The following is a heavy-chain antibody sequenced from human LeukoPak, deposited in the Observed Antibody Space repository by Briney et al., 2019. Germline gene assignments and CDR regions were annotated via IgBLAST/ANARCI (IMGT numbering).Heavy chain of an antibody. CDR3: TRGLRLLWFGPPDY. CDR2: IRSEAYGGTT. J-gene: IGHJ4*02. V-gene: IGHV3-49*04. Sequence: GGSLRLAWTATGFTFGDYAMSWVRQAPGKGRECVGFIRSEAYGGTTEYAASVKGRFTTSRDDSKSIAYLQMNSLKTEDTAVYYCTRGLRLLWFGPPDYWGQGTLVTVSS. D-gene: IGHD3-10*01. CDR1: GFTFGDYA.